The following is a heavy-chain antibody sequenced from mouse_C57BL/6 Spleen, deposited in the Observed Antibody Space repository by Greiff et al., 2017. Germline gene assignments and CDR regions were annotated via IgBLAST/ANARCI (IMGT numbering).Heavy chain of an antibody. V-gene: IGHV5-9-1*02. Sequence: EVQRVESGEGLVKPGGSLKLSCAASGFTFSSYAMSWVRQTPEKRLEWVAYISSGGDYIYYADTVKGRFTISRDNARNTLYLQMSSLKSEDTAMYYCTRETTVAIFDYWGQGTTLTVSS. J-gene: IGHJ2*01. D-gene: IGHD1-1*01. CDR2: ISSGGDYI. CDR3: TRETTVAIFDY. CDR1: GFTFSSYA.